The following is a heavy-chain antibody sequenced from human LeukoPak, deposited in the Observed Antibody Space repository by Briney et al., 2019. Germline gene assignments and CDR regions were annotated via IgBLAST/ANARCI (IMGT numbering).Heavy chain of an antibody. J-gene: IGHJ4*02. CDR1: GFTFSSYS. CDR3: ARDHQWLDAFDY. V-gene: IGHV3-21*01. Sequence: GGSLRLSCAAPGFTFSSYSMNWVRQAPGKGLEWVSSISSSSSYIYYADSVKGRFTISRDNAKNSLYLQMNSLRAEDTAVYYCARDHQWLDAFDYWGQGTLVTVSS. D-gene: IGHD6-19*01. CDR2: ISSSSSYI.